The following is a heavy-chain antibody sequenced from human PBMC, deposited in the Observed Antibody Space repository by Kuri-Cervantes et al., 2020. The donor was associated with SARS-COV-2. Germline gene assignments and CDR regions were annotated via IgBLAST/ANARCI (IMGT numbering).Heavy chain of an antibody. D-gene: IGHD6-6*01. J-gene: IGHJ3*02. CDR1: GGSISSSGYY. CDR2: IYYSGST. Sequence: SETLSLTCTVSGGSISSSGYYWGWIRQPPGKGLEWIGSIYYSGSTYYNPSLKSRVTISVDTSKNQFSLKLSSVTAADTAVYYCARPSIAARPDAFDIWGQGTMVTVSS. CDR3: ARPSIAARPDAFDI. V-gene: IGHV4-39*01.